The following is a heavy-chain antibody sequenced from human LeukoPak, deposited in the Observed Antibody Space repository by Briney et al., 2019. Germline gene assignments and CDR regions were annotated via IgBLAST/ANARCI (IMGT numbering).Heavy chain of an antibody. J-gene: IGHJ3*02. D-gene: IGHD3-22*01. CDR3: AKVPYDSSGYYYDAFDI. Sequence: GGSLRLSCAASGFTFSSYAMSWVRQAPGKGLEWVSAISGSGGSTYYADSVKGRFTIFRDNSKNTLYLQMNSLRAEDTAVDYCAKVPYDSSGYYYDAFDIWGQGTMVTVSS. V-gene: IGHV3-23*01. CDR1: GFTFSSYA. CDR2: ISGSGGST.